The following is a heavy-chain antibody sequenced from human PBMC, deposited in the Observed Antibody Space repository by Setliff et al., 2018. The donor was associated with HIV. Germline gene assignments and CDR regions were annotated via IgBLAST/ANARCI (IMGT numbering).Heavy chain of an antibody. CDR1: GVSISSVTFS. Sequence: SETLSLTCAVSGVSISSVTFSWSWIRRHPGKGLEWIGYIFHSGTTYYKPSLKSRAMISVDTSKNQFSLNLSSVTAADTAVYYCATSAAGSDAFEIWGQGTMVTVSS. CDR2: IFHSGTT. J-gene: IGHJ3*02. CDR3: ATSAAGSDAFEI. V-gene: IGHV4-31*11. D-gene: IGHD6-19*01.